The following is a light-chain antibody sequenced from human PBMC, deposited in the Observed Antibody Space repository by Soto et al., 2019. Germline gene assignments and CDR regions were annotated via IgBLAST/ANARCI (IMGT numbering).Light chain of an antibody. V-gene: IGLV2-8*01. CDR1: SSDVGAYNY. Sequence: QSALTQPPSASGSPGQSVTISCTGTSSDVGAYNYVSWYQQHPGKAPKLMIYDVSKRPSGVPDRFSGSKSGNTASLTVSGLQAEYEADFYCISYAGSSIWVFGGGTKPAVL. CDR3: ISYAGSSIWV. J-gene: IGLJ3*02. CDR2: DVS.